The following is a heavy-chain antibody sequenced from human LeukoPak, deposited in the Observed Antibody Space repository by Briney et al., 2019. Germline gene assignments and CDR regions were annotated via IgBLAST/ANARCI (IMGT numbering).Heavy chain of an antibody. J-gene: IGHJ4*02. V-gene: IGHV6-1*01. CDR3: AREVAVSYYFDY. Sequence: SQTLSLTCALSGDSVSSNSAAWNWIRQSPSRGLEWLGRTYYRSKWYNDYTVSVKSRITINPDTSKNQFSLQLNSVTPQDTAVYYCAREVAVSYYFDYWGQGTLVTVSS. CDR2: TYYRSKWYN. D-gene: IGHD6-19*01. CDR1: GDSVSSNSAA.